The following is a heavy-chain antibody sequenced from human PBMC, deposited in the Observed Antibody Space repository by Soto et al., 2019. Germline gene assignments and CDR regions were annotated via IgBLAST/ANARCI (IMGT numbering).Heavy chain of an antibody. V-gene: IGHV3-72*01. CDR2: TRNKANSYTT. D-gene: IGHD1-26*01. CDR3: ASGSGSRTFDY. CDR1: GFTFSDHY. Sequence: GGSLRLSCAASGFTFSDHYMDWVRQAPGKGLEWVGRTRNKANSYTTEYAASVKGRFTISRDDSKNSLYLQMNSLKTEDTAVYYGASGSGSRTFDYWGQGTLVTVSS. J-gene: IGHJ4*02.